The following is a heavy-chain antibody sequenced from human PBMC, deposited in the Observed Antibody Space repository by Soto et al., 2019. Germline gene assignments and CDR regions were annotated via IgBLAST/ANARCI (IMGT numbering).Heavy chain of an antibody. Sequence: PGGSLRLSCAASGFTFSSYATHWVRQAPGKGLEWVAVISYDGSNKYYADSVKGRFTISRDNSKNTLYLQMNSLRAEDTAVYYCASEAFDIWGQGTMVTVSS. V-gene: IGHV3-30-3*01. CDR3: ASEAFDI. CDR1: GFTFSSYA. CDR2: ISYDGSNK. J-gene: IGHJ3*02.